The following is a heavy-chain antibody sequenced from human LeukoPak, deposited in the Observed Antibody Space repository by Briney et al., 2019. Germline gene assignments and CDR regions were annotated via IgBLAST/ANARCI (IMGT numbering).Heavy chain of an antibody. CDR2: MNKDGSQK. D-gene: IGHD1/OR15-1a*01. CDR3: ARNNDMDV. V-gene: IGHV3-7*03. Sequence: PGGSLRISCAASGFILSNHWMTWVRQAPGKGPEWVANMNKDGSQKYYVDSVKGRFTISRDTAKNSLYLQMNNLRVEDTALYYCARNNDMDVWGQGTTVTASS. J-gene: IGHJ6*02. CDR1: GFILSNHW.